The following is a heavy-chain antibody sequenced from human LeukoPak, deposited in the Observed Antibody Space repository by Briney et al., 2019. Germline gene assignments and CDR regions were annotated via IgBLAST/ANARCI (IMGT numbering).Heavy chain of an antibody. J-gene: IGHJ4*02. V-gene: IGHV3-33*01. D-gene: IGHD1-20*01. CDR2: IWYDGTNK. Sequence: GGSLRLSCAASGFFFSSYGMPWVRQAPGKGLEWVALIWYDGTNKYYTDSVKGRFTISRDNSNNTLYLEMGSLRAEDTAVYYCARAHYNWNEPPFDHWGQGVLVTVSS. CDR1: GFFFSSYG. CDR3: ARAHYNWNEPPFDH.